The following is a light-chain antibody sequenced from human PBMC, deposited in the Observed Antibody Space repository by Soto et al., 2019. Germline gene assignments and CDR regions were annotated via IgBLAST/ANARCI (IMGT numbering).Light chain of an antibody. J-gene: IGLJ3*02. V-gene: IGLV3-21*02. CDR3: QVWDRNNNHVL. CDR2: DDR. Sequence: SYELIQPPSVSVAPGQTAMITCGGNDIGSKSVHWYQQRPGQAPVLVVYDDRDRPSGIPERFSGSNSGSTATLTISRVEAGDEADYYCQVWDRNNNHVLFGGGTKLTVL. CDR1: DIGSKS.